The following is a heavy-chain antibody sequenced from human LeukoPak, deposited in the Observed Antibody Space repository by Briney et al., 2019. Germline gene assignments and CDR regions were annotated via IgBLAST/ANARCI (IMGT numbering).Heavy chain of an antibody. CDR3: AKCSDTSCNDAFHI. D-gene: IGHD2-2*01. V-gene: IGHV3-7*01. J-gene: IGHJ3*02. Sequence: GGSLRLSCAASGFTFSNYWMSWVRQAPGKGLEWVANIKQDGSNTYYVDSVKGRFTISRDNAKNSLYLRMNSLRADDTAVYYCAKCSDTSCNDAFHIWGQGTMVTVSS. CDR2: IKQDGSNT. CDR1: GFTFSNYW.